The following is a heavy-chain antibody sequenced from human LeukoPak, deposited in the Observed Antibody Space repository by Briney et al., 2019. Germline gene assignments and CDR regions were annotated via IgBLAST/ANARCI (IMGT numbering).Heavy chain of an antibody. V-gene: IGHV1-18*01. CDR3: ARGFPPRRNYDSSGYYSYYFDY. CDR2: ISAYNGHT. CDR1: GYTFTSYG. D-gene: IGHD3-22*01. J-gene: IGHJ4*02. Sequence: ASVKVSCKASGYTFTSYGLTWVRQAPGQGLEWMGWISAYNGHTKYPQKLQGRVTMTTDTSTSTAYMELRSLRSDDTAVYYCARGFPPRRNYDSSGYYSYYFDYWGRGTLATVSS.